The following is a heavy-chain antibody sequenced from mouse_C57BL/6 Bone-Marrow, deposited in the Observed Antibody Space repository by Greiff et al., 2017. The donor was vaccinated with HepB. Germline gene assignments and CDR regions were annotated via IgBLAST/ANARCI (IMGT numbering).Heavy chain of an antibody. V-gene: IGHV3-5*01. CDR1: GISITTGNYR. D-gene: IGHD2-2*01. CDR2: IYYSGTI. Sequence: EVQLQESGPGLVKPSQTVFLTCTVTGISITTGNYRWSWIRQFPGNKLEWIGYIYYSGTITYNPSLTSRTTIARDTPKNQFFLEMNSLAAEDTATYDCARAGDGYAYFDYWGQGTTLTVSS. CDR3: ARAGDGYAYFDY. J-gene: IGHJ2*01.